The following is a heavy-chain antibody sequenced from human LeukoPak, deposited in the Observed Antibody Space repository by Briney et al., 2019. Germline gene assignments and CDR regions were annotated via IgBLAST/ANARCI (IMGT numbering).Heavy chain of an antibody. Sequence: GGSLRLSCAASGFTFSTYGMHWVRQAPGKGLEWVAFIRNDGTTKYYADSAKGRFTVSRDNSKNTVYLQMNSLRPDDTAVYYCAKRISGAYYSLLDFWGQGTLVTVPS. CDR3: AKRISGAYYSLLDF. V-gene: IGHV3-30*02. J-gene: IGHJ4*02. D-gene: IGHD1-26*01. CDR1: GFTFSTYG. CDR2: IRNDGTTK.